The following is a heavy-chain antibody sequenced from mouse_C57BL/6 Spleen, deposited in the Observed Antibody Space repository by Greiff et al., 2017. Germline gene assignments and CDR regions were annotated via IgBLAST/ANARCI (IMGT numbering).Heavy chain of an antibody. J-gene: IGHJ2*01. V-gene: IGHV1-19*01. CDR3: ARDYSNYLYYFDY. CDR2: INPYNGGT. D-gene: IGHD2-5*01. CDR1: GYTFTDYY. Sequence: VHVKQSGPVLVKPGASVKMSCKASGYTFTDYYMNWVKQSHGKSLEWIGVINPYNGGTSYNQKFKGKATLTVDKSSSTAYMELNSLTSEDSAVYYCARDYSNYLYYFDYWGQGTTLTVSS.